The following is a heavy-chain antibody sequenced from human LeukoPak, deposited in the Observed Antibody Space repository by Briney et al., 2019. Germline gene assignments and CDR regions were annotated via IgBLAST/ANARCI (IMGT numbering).Heavy chain of an antibody. CDR3: ARRVGFYGSGSLNYFDP. CDR2: IYDSGST. D-gene: IGHD3-10*01. CDR1: GGSISSYY. V-gene: IGHV4-59*08. J-gene: IGHJ5*01. Sequence: SETLSLTCTVSGGSISSYYWSWIRQPPGKGLEWIGYIYDSGSTNYNPSLKSRVSISVDTSKNHFVLNLTSVTAADTAVYFCARRVGFYGSGSLNYFDPWGQGILVSVSS.